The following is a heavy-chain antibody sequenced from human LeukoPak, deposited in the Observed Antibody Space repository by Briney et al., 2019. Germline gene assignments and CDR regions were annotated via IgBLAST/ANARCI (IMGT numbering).Heavy chain of an antibody. CDR3: AREAPPIGYCSSTSCSYGMDV. J-gene: IGHJ6*02. Sequence: SETLSLTCTVSGGSMNTYYWTWIRQPAGKGLQWIGYIYPSSFTNYNPSLESRVTISVDTSKNQFSLKLSSVTAADTAVYYCAREAPPIGYCSSTSCSYGMDVWGQGTTVTVSS. CDR2: IYPSSFT. CDR1: GGSMNTYY. D-gene: IGHD2-2*01. V-gene: IGHV4-4*07.